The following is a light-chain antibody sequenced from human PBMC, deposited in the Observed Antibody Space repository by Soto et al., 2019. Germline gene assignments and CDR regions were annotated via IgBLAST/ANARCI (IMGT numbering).Light chain of an antibody. J-gene: IGLJ3*02. V-gene: IGLV2-11*01. Sequence: QSALTQPRSVSGSPGQSVTISCTGTSSDVGGYNYVSWYQQHPGKAPKLMIYDVSKWPSGVPDRFSGSKSGNTASLTISGLQDEDEDDYYCCSYAGNALWVFGGGTKVTVL. CDR3: CSYAGNALWV. CDR2: DVS. CDR1: SSDVGGYNY.